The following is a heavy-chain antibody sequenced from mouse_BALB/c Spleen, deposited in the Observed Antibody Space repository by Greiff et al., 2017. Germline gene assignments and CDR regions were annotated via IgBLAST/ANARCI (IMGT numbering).Heavy chain of an antibody. D-gene: IGHD2-14*01. CDR2: IYPSSGYT. J-gene: IGHJ4*01. CDR1: GYTFTSYT. V-gene: IGHV1-4*01. Sequence: QVQLQQSGAELARPGASVKMSCKASGYTFTSYTMHWVKQRPGQGLEWIGYIYPSSGYTNYNQKFKDKATLTADKSSSTAYMQLSSLTSEDSAVYYGARFDYRYDEGLDGMDYWGQGTSVTVSA. CDR3: ARFDYRYDEGLDGMDY.